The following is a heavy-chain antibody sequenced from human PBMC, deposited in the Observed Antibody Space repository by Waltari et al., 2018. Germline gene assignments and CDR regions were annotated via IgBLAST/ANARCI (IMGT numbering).Heavy chain of an antibody. J-gene: IGHJ3*02. D-gene: IGHD6-19*01. CDR3: ARDASTAVPEGDAFDI. CDR1: GHTFSAYF. V-gene: IGHV1-2*06. CDR2: IDPNSGGT. Sequence: QVPLVKSGAAVKKPGASVKLACKDLGHTFSAYFMQWVRQAPGQGLEWMGRIDPNSGGTNYAQKFQGRVTMTRDTSISTIYMELRRLTFDDTALYYCARDASTAVPEGDAFDIWGQGTMVAVSA.